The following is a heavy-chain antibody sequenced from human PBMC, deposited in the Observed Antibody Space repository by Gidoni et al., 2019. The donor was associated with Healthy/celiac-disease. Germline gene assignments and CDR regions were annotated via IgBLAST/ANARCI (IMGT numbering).Heavy chain of an antibody. J-gene: IGHJ4*02. CDR2: SSSSGSTR. D-gene: IGHD1-26*01. CDR3: ARSIPPWPGSGSYCYFDY. CDR1: GFTFRDHY. Sequence: QVQLVESGGGLVKPGGSLSLSCAASGFTFRDHYLGWIRQAPGQGLGGVSYSSSSGSTRYYADSVKGRFTISRDNAKNSLYLQMNSLRAEDTAVYYCARSIPPWPGSGSYCYFDYWGQGTLVTVSS. V-gene: IGHV3-11*01.